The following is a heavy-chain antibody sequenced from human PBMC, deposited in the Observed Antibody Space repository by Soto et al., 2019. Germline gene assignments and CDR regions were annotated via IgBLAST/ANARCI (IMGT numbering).Heavy chain of an antibody. V-gene: IGHV3-48*01. D-gene: IGHD3-22*01. Sequence: GGSLRLSCAASGFTFGSYSMNWVRQAPGKGLEWVSYIRCSSSTIYYADSVRGRFTISRDNAKNSLYLQMNSLRAEDTAVYYCARDRFDYYDSSGYWRFDPWGQGTLVNVSS. CDR1: GFTFGSYS. J-gene: IGHJ5*02. CDR3: ARDRFDYYDSSGYWRFDP. CDR2: IRCSSSTI.